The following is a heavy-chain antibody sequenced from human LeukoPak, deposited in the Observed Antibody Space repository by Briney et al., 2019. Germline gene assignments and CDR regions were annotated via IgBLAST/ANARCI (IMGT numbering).Heavy chain of an antibody. V-gene: IGHV3-23*01. J-gene: IGHJ4*02. D-gene: IGHD1-26*01. CDR2: ISGSGGST. CDR3: AKDYLDSGSYFIGYYFDY. CDR1: GFTFSNYA. Sequence: PGGSLRLSCTASGFTFSNYAMSWVRQAPGKGLEWVSAISGSGGSTYYADSVKGRFTISRDNSKNTLYLQMNSLRAEDTAVYYCAKDYLDSGSYFIGYYFDYWGQGTLVTVSS.